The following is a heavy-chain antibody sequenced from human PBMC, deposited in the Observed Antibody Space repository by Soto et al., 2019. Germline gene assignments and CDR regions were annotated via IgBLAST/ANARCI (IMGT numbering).Heavy chain of an antibody. CDR1: GFAFGNYW. Sequence: GGSLRLSCAASGFAFGNYWMTWVRQGPEKGLEWVANIKQDGNEKNYLDSVKCRFTISRDNAKSSLFLQMSGLRAEDTAVYYCAVRKYMHDQYYFDYWGQGTLVTVSS. CDR2: IKQDGNEK. V-gene: IGHV3-7*01. J-gene: IGHJ4*02. D-gene: IGHD1-1*01. CDR3: AVRKYMHDQYYFDY.